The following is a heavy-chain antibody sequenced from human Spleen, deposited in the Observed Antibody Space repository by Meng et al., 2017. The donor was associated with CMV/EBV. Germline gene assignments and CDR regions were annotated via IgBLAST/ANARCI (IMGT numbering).Heavy chain of an antibody. J-gene: IGHJ5*02. D-gene: IGHD1-14*01. CDR3: ATSPNQDPGP. Sequence: QLQLQESGPGLVKPSETLSLTCAVSGGSINSDIWWSWVRQPPGKGLEWIGEIHQSGSTNYNPSLKSRVTISMDKSQNQFSLSLSSVTAADTAFYYCATSPNQDPGPWGQGTLVTVSS. CDR2: IHQSGST. CDR1: GGSINSDIW. V-gene: IGHV4-4*02.